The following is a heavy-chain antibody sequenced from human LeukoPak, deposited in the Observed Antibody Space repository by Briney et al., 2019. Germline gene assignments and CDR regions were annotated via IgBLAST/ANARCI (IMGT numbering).Heavy chain of an antibody. CDR1: GGTFSSYA. D-gene: IGHD3-3*01. CDR3: ARGSQNYDFCSGYYSGVYFDY. J-gene: IGHJ4*02. CDR2: IIPIFGTA. Sequence: SVKVSCKASGGTFSSYAISWVRQAPGQGLEWMGGIIPIFGTANYAQKFQGRVTITADESTSTAYMELSSLRSEDTAGYYCARGSQNYDFCSGYYSGVYFDYWGQGTLVTVSS. V-gene: IGHV1-69*13.